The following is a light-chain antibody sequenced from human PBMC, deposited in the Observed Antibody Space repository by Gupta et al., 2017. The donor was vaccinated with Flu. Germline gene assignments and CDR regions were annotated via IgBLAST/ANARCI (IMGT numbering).Light chain of an antibody. Sequence: IVLTQSPVTLSLSPGERATLSCRANQSVSTYLAWYQQKPGQAPRLLIHGASYRATGIPARFRGSGHATYFTLSVSSLESEDFAVYYCQQRSNWPFTFGGGTRVEI. V-gene: IGKV3-11*01. J-gene: IGKJ4*01. CDR3: QQRSNWPFT. CDR2: GAS. CDR1: QSVSTY.